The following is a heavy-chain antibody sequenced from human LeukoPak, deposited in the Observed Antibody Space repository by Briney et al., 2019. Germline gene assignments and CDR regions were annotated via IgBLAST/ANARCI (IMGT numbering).Heavy chain of an antibody. CDR2: IYYSGST. CDR1: GGSISSSSYY. D-gene: IGHD2-15*01. J-gene: IGHJ5*02. CDR3: ARIDCSGGSCYPNWFDP. Sequence: SETLSLTCTVSGGSISSSSYYWGWIRQPPGKGLEWIGSIYYSGSTYYNPSLKSRVTISVDTSKNQFSLKLSSVTAADTAVYYCARIDCSGGSCYPNWFDPWGQGTLVTVSS. V-gene: IGHV4-39*07.